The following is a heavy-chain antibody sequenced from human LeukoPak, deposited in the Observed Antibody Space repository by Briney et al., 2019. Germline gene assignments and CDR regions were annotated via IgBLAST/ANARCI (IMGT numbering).Heavy chain of an antibody. CDR3: ARGRIVVVPAEPDY. J-gene: IGHJ4*02. V-gene: IGHV3-21*01. CDR1: GFTFSSYS. Sequence: GGSLRLSCAASGFTFSSYSMNWVRQAPGKGLEWVSSISSSSSYIYYADSVKGRFTISRDNAKNSLYLQMDSLRAEDTAVYYCARGRIVVVPAEPDYWGQGTLVTVSS. D-gene: IGHD2-2*01. CDR2: ISSSSSYI.